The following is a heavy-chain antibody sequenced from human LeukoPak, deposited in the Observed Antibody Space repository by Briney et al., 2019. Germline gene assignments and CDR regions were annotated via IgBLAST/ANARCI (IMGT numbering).Heavy chain of an antibody. CDR2: IGWNSGRV. V-gene: IGHV3-9*01. J-gene: IGHJ5*02. D-gene: IGHD3-9*01. CDR1: GFTFDDYA. CDR3: ARDALRYFDWPYQTYSWLDP. Sequence: SLRLSCAASGFTFDDYAMHWVRQAPGKGLEWVSSIGWNSGRVGYADSVRGRFTISRDNAKKSLYLEMHSLRAEDTAFYYCARDALRYFDWPYQTYSWLDPWGQGTLVTVSS.